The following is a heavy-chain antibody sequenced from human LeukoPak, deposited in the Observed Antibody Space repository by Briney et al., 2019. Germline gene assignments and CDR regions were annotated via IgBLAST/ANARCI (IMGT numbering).Heavy chain of an antibody. CDR3: ARGGAARSAGH. V-gene: IGHV3-53*01. Sequence: GGSLRLSCAASGFTVSSNYVSWVRQAPGKGLEWVSVIYSGGDTYYADSVKGRFTLSRDNSKNLLYLQMNSLRAEDTAVYYCARGGAARSAGHWGQGTPVTVSS. J-gene: IGHJ4*02. CDR1: GFTVSSNY. CDR2: IYSGGDT. D-gene: IGHD6-6*01.